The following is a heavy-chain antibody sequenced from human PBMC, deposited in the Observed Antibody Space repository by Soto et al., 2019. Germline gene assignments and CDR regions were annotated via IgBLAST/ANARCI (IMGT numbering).Heavy chain of an antibody. CDR1: GFTFSTCA. V-gene: IGHV3-23*01. CDR3: ATAIRRGWSKNDY. Sequence: EVQLLESGGGLVQPEGSLRVSCAASGFTFSTCAMSWVRQAPGKGLEWVAAIGGSGGDTYYADSVKGRFTISRDNSKNPLFLHMSSLTAEDTAVYYCATAIRRGWSKNDYWGPGTLVTVSS. D-gene: IGHD6-19*01. J-gene: IGHJ4*02. CDR2: IGGSGGDT.